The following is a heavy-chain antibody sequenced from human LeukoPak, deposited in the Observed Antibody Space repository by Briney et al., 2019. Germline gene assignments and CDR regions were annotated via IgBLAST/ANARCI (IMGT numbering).Heavy chain of an antibody. D-gene: IGHD5-12*01. CDR1: GFTFRDYY. Sequence: ASVKVSCKASGFTFRDYYVQWVRQVPGQGLEWVGWMYFNSGATKYAPKFQGMVTLTGDTSTNTVYMELSGLGSDDTAMYYCAREGSSASGQDWYAFDIWGQEIMVTVSS. CDR3: AREGSSASGQDWYAFDI. V-gene: IGHV1-2*02. J-gene: IGHJ3*02. CDR2: MYFNSGAT.